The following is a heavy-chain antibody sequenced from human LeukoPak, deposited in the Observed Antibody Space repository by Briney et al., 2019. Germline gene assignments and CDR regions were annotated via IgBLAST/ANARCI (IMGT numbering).Heavy chain of an antibody. J-gene: IGHJ4*02. D-gene: IGHD2-15*01. CDR1: GYTFTSYA. CDR3: ARGVVVVAAVDY. CDR2: INAGNGNT. Sequence: ASVKVSCKASGYTFTSYAMHWVRQAPGQRPEWMGWINAGNGNTKYSQKFQGRVTITRDTSASTAYMELSSLRSEDTAVYYCARGVVVVAAVDYWGQGTLVTVSS. V-gene: IGHV1-3*01.